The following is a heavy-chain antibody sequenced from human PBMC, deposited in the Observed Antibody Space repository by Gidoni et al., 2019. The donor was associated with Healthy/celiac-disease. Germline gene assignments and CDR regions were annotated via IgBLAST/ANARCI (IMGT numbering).Heavy chain of an antibody. D-gene: IGHD6-13*01. Sequence: EVQLLESGGGLVQPGGSLRLSCAASAFTFSSYAMSWVRQAPGKGLEWVSGISGSGGSTYYADSVKGRFTISRDNSKNTLYLQMNSLRADDTAVYYCARSPYSSSSEYFDYWGQGTLVTVSS. CDR2: ISGSGGST. J-gene: IGHJ4*02. CDR1: AFTFSSYA. V-gene: IGHV3-23*01. CDR3: ARSPYSSSSEYFDY.